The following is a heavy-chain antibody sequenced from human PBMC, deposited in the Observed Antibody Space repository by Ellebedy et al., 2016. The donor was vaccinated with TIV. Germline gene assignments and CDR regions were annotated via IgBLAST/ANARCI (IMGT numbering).Heavy chain of an antibody. D-gene: IGHD3-10*01. CDR2: INPESGVT. CDR1: GYSFTGYY. V-gene: IGHV1-2*02. CDR3: ARDRSVITLIRGVIGN. Sequence: AASVKVSCKASGYSFTGYYIHWVRQAPGQGLEWMGWINPESGVTHYAQKFQGRVTMTRDSSISTAYMELSRLRSDDTAVYYCARDRSVITLIRGVIGNWGQGALVTVSS. J-gene: IGHJ4*02.